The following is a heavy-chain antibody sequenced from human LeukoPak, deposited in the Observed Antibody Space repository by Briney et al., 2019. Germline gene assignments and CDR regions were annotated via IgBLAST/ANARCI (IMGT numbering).Heavy chain of an antibody. Sequence: GGSLRLSCAASGVTFSIYWMHWVRQAPGKGLVWASHINSDGSYTTYADSVKGRFTISRDNAKNTLYLQMNSLRAEDTAVYYCARDSSYSTAIWGQGTMVTVSS. J-gene: IGHJ3*02. CDR2: INSDGSYT. V-gene: IGHV3-74*01. D-gene: IGHD3-22*01. CDR1: GVTFSIYW. CDR3: ARDSSYSTAI.